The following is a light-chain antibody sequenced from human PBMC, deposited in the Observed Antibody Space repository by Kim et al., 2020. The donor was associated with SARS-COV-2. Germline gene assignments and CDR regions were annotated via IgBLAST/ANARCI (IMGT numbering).Light chain of an antibody. CDR3: QAWDSSTAV. J-gene: IGLJ2*01. V-gene: IGLV3-1*01. CDR1: KLGDKY. CDR2: QDS. Sequence: SYELTQPPSVSVSPGQTASITCSGDKLGDKYACWYPQKPGQSPVLVIYQDSKRPSGIPERFSGSNSGKTATLTISGTQAMDEADYYCQAWDSSTAVFGGG.